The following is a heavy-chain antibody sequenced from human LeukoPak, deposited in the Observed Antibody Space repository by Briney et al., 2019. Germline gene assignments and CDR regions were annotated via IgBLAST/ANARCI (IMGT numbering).Heavy chain of an antibody. CDR1: GGSISSGGYS. CDR3: ARERPEGYGSGSYPDY. D-gene: IGHD3-10*01. Sequence: SETLSLTCAVSGGSISSGGYSWSWIRQPPGKGLEWIGYIYHSGSTYYNPSLKSRVTISVDRSKNQFSLKLSSVTAADTAVYYCARERPEGYGSGSYPDYWGQGTLVTVSS. J-gene: IGHJ4*02. CDR2: IYHSGST. V-gene: IGHV4-30-2*01.